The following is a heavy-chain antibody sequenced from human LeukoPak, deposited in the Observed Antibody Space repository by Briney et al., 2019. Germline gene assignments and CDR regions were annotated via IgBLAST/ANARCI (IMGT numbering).Heavy chain of an antibody. J-gene: IGHJ6*02. V-gene: IGHV1-2*02. CDR1: GYTFTGYY. CDR3: ASSYGSGSYYNKLPYYYYYYGMDV. D-gene: IGHD3-10*01. Sequence: ASVKVSCKASGYTFTGYYMHWVRQAPGQGLEWMGWINPKSGGTNYAQKFQGRVTMTRDTSISTAYMELSSLRSDDTAVYYCASSYGSGSYYNKLPYYYYYYGMDVWGQGTTVTVSS. CDR2: INPKSGGT.